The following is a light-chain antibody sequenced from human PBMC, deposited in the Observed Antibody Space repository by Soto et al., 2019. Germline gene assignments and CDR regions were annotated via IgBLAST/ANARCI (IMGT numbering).Light chain of an antibody. Sequence: QSALTQPASVSGSPGQSITISCTGTGSDVGGYNYVSWYQQHPGKAPKLMIIDVSNRPSGVSNRFSGSKSGNTASLTISGLQAEDEADYYCRSYTTSGTYVFGNGNKVTVL. J-gene: IGLJ1*01. V-gene: IGLV2-14*01. CDR3: RSYTTSGTYV. CDR1: GSDVGGYNY. CDR2: DVS.